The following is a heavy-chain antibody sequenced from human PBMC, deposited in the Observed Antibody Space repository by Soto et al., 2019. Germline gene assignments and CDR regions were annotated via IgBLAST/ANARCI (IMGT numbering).Heavy chain of an antibody. CDR1: CGSISSGGYY. V-gene: IGHV4-30-4*08. J-gene: IGHJ4*02. CDR3: ARGSYYYDSSGWRFDY. D-gene: IGHD3-22*01. Sequence: SETLSLTCTVSCGSISSGGYYWSWIRQHPGKGLEWIGYIYYSGSTYYNPSLKSRVTISVDTSKNQFSLKLSPVTAADTAVYYCARGSYYYDSSGWRFDYWGQGTLVTVSS. CDR2: IYYSGST.